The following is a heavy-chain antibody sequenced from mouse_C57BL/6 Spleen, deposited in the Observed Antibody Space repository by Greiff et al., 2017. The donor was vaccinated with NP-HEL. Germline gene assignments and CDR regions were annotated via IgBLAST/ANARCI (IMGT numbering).Heavy chain of an antibody. CDR3: ARSRCYDYDVNYAMDY. D-gene: IGHD2-4*01. CDR2: ILPGSGSA. J-gene: IGHJ4*01. V-gene: IGHV1-9*01. Sequence: QVQLQQSGAELMKPGASVKLSCKATGYTFPGYWIEWVKQRPGHGLEWIGEILPGSGSANYNEKFKGKATFTADTSSNTAYMQLSSLTTEDSAIYYCARSRCYDYDVNYAMDYWGQGTSVTVSS. CDR1: GYTFPGYW.